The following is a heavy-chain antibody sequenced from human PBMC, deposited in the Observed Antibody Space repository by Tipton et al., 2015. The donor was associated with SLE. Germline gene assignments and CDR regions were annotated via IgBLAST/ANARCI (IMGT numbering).Heavy chain of an antibody. D-gene: IGHD1-7*01. J-gene: IGHJ4*02. V-gene: IGHV4-59*11. CDR2: ISYSGST. CDR1: GGSISGHY. CDR3: ARGDLELDS. Sequence: TLSLTCTVSGGSISGHYWSWIRQPPGKGLAWIGYISYSGSTNYNPSLKSRVTISVDTSKNQFSLRLSSVTAADTAVYYCARGDLELDSWGQGTLVTVSS.